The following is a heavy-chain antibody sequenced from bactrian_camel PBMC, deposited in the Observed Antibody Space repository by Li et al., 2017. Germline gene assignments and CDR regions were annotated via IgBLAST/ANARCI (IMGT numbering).Heavy chain of an antibody. CDR2: INSGGSST. J-gene: IGHJ4*01. V-gene: IGHV3S1*01. Sequence: HVQLVESGGGLVQPGGSLRLSCAASGFTLSSCGMTWVRQAPGKGLEWVSAINSGGSSTYYADSVKGRLTISRDNAKNTLYLQLNSLKTEDTAMYYCAKGGYYDYAITLLNWGQGTQVTVS. D-gene: IGHD4*01. CDR1: GFTLSSCG. CDR3: AKGGYYDYAITLLN.